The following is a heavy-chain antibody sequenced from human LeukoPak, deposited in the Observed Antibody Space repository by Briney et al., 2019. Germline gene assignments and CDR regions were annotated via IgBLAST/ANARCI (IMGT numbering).Heavy chain of an antibody. CDR1: GGSISSYY. J-gene: IGHJ4*02. Sequence: PSETLSLTCTVSGGSISSYYWSWIRQPAGKGLEWIGRIYTSGSTNYNPSLKSRVTISVDTSKNQFSLKLSSVTAADTAVYYCARADYDILTGYSTIDYWGQGTLVTVSS. CDR3: ARADYDILTGYSTIDY. D-gene: IGHD3-9*01. V-gene: IGHV4-4*07. CDR2: IYTSGST.